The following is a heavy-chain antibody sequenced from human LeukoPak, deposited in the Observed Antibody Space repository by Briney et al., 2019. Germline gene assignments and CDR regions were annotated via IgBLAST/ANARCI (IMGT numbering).Heavy chain of an antibody. J-gene: IGHJ4*02. V-gene: IGHV3-23*01. Sequence: GGSLRLDCAASAFTFSTYAMSWLRQAQGQGLEWVSAISGSGGSTYYADSVKGRFTISRDNSKNTLYLQMNSLRAEDTAVYYCAKDTIKFTIPGYFDYWGQGTLVTVSS. CDR3: AKDTIKFTIPGYFDY. CDR2: ISGSGGST. D-gene: IGHD3-3*01. CDR1: AFTFSTYA.